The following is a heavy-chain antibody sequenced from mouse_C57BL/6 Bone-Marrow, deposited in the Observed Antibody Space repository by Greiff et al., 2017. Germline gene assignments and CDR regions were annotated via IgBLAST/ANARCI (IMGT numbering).Heavy chain of an antibody. V-gene: IGHV5-6*01. CDR2: ISSGGSYT. J-gene: IGHJ2*01. D-gene: IGHD1-1*01. Sequence: EVMLVESGGDLVKPGGSLKRSCAASGFTFSSYGMSWVRQTPDKRLEWVATISSGGSYTYYPESVKGRFTISRDNAKNTLYLQMSSLKSEDTAMYYCARHAYGISYRYYFDYWGQGTTLTVSS. CDR1: GFTFSSYG. CDR3: ARHAYGISYRYYFDY.